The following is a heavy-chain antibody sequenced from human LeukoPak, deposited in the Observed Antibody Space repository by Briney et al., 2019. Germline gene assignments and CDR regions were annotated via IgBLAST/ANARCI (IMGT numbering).Heavy chain of an antibody. J-gene: IGHJ4*02. CDR1: GYTFTSYD. CDR3: TRDPIGDLDFDN. Sequence: ASVKVSCKASGYTFTSYDINWVRQATGQGLEWMGCINPKSGGTKYRQKFQGRVTMTRDTSLNIAYMELSRLRSDDTAVYYCTRDPIGDLDFDNWGQGTLVTVSS. D-gene: IGHD3-10*01. V-gene: IGHV1-2*02. CDR2: INPKSGGT.